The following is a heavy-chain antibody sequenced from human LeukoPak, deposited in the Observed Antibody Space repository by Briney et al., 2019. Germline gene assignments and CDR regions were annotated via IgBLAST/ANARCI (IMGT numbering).Heavy chain of an antibody. J-gene: IGHJ4*02. V-gene: IGHV1-18*01. CDR2: ISAYNGNT. CDR3: ARPHFWDDSEVFDY. CDR1: GYTFTSYG. D-gene: IGHD3-3*02. Sequence: ASVKVSCKASGYTFTSYGISWVRQAPGQGLEWMGWISAYNGNTNYAQKLQGRVTMTTDTSTSTAYMELRSLRSDDTAVYYCARPHFWDDSEVFDYWGQGTLVTVSS.